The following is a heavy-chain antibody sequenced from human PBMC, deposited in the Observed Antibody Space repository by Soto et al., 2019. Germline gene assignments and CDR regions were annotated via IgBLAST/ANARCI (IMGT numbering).Heavy chain of an antibody. CDR1: GYTYTSYD. CDR3: ASRERTGANDAFDI. J-gene: IGHJ3*02. Sequence: QVPLVQSGAEVKKPGASVKVSCKASGYTYTSYDINWVRQATGQGLEWMGWMNPNSGNTGYAQKFQGRVTMTRNTSISSDYIELCSVRYEDTAVSYGASRERTGANDAFDIWGQGTLDSVSS. D-gene: IGHD7-27*01. CDR2: MNPNSGNT. V-gene: IGHV1-8*01.